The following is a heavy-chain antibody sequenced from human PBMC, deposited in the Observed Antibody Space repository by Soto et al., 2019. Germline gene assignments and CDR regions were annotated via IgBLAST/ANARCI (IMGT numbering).Heavy chain of an antibody. CDR2: IYHTGNT. Sequence: SETLSLTCTISGASISSTHCWTWVRQTPGKGLEWIGEIYHTGNTNYNPSLQSRVTLSLDKSKNQFSLRLESVTAADTAVYFCARYPMDDYFRGMDVWGQGTTVTAP. CDR1: GASISSTHC. V-gene: IGHV4-4*02. CDR3: ARYPMDDYFRGMDV. J-gene: IGHJ6*02.